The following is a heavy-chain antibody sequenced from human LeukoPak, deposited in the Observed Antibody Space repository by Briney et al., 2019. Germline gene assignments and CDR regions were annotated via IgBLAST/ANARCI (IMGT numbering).Heavy chain of an antibody. V-gene: IGHV3-30-3*01. D-gene: IGHD1-26*01. Sequence: GGSLRLSCAASGFTFSSYALHWVRQAPGKGLEWVAVISYDGSNKYYADSVKGRFTFSRDNSKNTLYLQMNSLRAEDTAVYYCARGKVGGNYYGMDVWGQGTTVTVSS. CDR2: ISYDGSNK. CDR3: ARGKVGGNYYGMDV. J-gene: IGHJ6*02. CDR1: GFTFSSYA.